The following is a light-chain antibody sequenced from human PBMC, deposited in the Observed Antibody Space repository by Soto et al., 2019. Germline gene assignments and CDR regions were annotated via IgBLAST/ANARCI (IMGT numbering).Light chain of an antibody. CDR3: QQYNTWPPWT. CDR1: QSVSTN. J-gene: IGKJ1*01. V-gene: IGKV3-15*01. Sequence: EIVMTQSPATLSVSPGERATLSCRASQSVSTNLAWYQQKPGQAPRLLIYGASTRAAGIPARFSGSGSGTEFTLTIYSLQSEDFAVYYCQQYNTWPPWTFGQGTKVDFK. CDR2: GAS.